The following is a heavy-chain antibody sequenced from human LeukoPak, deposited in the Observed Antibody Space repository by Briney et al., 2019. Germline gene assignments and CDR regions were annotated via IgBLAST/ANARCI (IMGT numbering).Heavy chain of an antibody. CDR1: GYTFTSYY. CDR2: MNPNSGNT. V-gene: IGHV1-8*03. CDR3: ARVPSARANRFNHWFDP. D-gene: IGHD1-14*01. Sequence: GASVKVSCKASGYTFTSYYINWVRQATGQGLEWMGWMNPNSGNTGYAQKFHGRVTITRNTSISTAYMQLRSLRSEYTAVYYCARVPSARANRFNHWFDPWGQGTLVTVSS. J-gene: IGHJ5*02.